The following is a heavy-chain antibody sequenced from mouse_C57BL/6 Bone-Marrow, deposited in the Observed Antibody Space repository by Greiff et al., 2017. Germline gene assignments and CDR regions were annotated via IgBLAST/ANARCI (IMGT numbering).Heavy chain of an antibody. CDR1: GYTFTSYW. Sequence: LQQPGADLVKPGASVKMSCKASGYTFTSYWITWVKQRPGQGLEWIGDIYPTSGRTNYNEKFKSKAILTVDTTSNTAYMQLSSLTSEDSAVFYCARSGPLGRSFDYWGQGTTLTVSS. CDR3: ARSGPLGRSFDY. CDR2: IYPTSGRT. V-gene: IGHV1-55*01. D-gene: IGHD4-1*01. J-gene: IGHJ2*01.